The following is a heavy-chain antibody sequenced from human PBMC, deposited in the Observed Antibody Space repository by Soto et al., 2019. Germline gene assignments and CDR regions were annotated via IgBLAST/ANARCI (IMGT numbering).Heavy chain of an antibody. J-gene: IGHJ4*02. D-gene: IGHD6-19*01. CDR1: GGSIGSRGYY. Sequence: SETLSLTCTVSGGSIGSRGYYWGWIRQPPGKGLEWIGTIYYSGSTYYNPSLKSRVTISVDTSKNQFSLNLSSVTAADTAVYFCARLTPQWPYLDYWGQGTLVTVSS. V-gene: IGHV4-39*01. CDR2: IYYSGST. CDR3: ARLTPQWPYLDY.